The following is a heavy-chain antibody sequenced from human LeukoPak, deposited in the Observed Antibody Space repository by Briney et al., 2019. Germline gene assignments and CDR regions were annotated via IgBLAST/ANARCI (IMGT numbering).Heavy chain of an antibody. V-gene: IGHV1-18*01. CDR3: ARDPNPRTYWYFDL. CDR2: ISAYNGNT. D-gene: IGHD1/OR15-1a*01. Sequence: EASVKVSCKASGYTFTSYGISWVRQAPGQGLEWMGWISAYNGNTNYAQKLQGRVTMTTDTSTSTAYMELRSLRSDDTAVYYCARDPNPRTYWYFDLWGRGTLVTVSS. CDR1: GYTFTSYG. J-gene: IGHJ2*01.